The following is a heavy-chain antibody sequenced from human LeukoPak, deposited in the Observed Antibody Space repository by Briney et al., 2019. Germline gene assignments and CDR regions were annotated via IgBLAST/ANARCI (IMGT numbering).Heavy chain of an antibody. V-gene: IGHV3-7*01. CDR2: IKQDGSEK. J-gene: IGHJ5*02. CDR1: GFTFSSHW. D-gene: IGHD4-11*01. Sequence: GGSLRLSCAASGFTFSSHWVGWVRQAPGKGLEWVANIKQDGSEKYYVDSVKGRFTVSRDNAKTSLYLQMNSLRVEDTGVYYCARTGADHNDYSLYRWFDPWGQGTLVTVSS. CDR3: ARTGADHNDYSLYRWFDP.